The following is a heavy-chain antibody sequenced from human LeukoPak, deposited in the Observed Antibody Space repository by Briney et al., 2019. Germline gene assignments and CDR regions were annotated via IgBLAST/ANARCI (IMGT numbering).Heavy chain of an antibody. D-gene: IGHD4-17*01. Sequence: PSETLSLTCAVYGGSFSGYYWNWIRQPPGKGLEWVSSISSRSTYRYYADSVKGRFTISRDNAKNSLCLQMNSLRAEDTAVYYCARDMTTATTCYLQHWGQGTLVTVSS. J-gene: IGHJ1*01. V-gene: IGHV3-21*06. CDR3: ARDMTTATTCYLQH. CDR2: ISSRSTYR. CDR1: GGSFSGYY.